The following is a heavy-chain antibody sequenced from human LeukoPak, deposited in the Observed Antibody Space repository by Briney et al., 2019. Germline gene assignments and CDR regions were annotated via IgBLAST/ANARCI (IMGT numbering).Heavy chain of an antibody. Sequence: SETLSLTCAVYGGSFSGYYWSWIRQSPGKGLEWIGYIYYRGGTNYNPSLKSRVTISVDTTKNQFSLNLRSVIAADTAVYFCARISWDNSLDYWGQGTLVSVSS. J-gene: IGHJ4*02. CDR3: ARISWDNSLDY. V-gene: IGHV4-34*11. CDR1: GGSFSGYY. D-gene: IGHD1/OR15-1a*01. CDR2: IYYRGGT.